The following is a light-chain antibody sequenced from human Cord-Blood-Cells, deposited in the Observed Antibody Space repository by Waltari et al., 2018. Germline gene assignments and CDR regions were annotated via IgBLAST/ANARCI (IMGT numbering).Light chain of an antibody. CDR1: QGISNS. J-gene: IGKJ2*01. CDR2: AAS. CDR3: QQYYSSPHT. Sequence: DIQMTQSPSSLSASVGDRGTITCRASQGISNSLAWYQQKPGKAPKLLLYAASRLESGVPSRFSGSGSGTDYTLTISSLQPEDFAIYYCQQYYSSPHTFGQGTKLEIK. V-gene: IGKV1-NL1*01.